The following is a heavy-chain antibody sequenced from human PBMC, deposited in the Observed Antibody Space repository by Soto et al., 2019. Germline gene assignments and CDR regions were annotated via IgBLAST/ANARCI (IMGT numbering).Heavy chain of an antibody. Sequence: GRSWRRSCAASGVTSTSHAMHWARQTPGKELEWVAAISYDEIDKKYASSVKGRFTVSRDNVKNTLSLQMNSLRPDDTAVYYYAQSCRFHLPATLFHSSLSVRGQATALTVS. CDR2: ISYDEIDK. CDR3: AQSCRFHLPATLFHSSLSV. CDR1: GVTSTSHA. D-gene: IGHD2-15*01. J-gene: IGHJ6*02. V-gene: IGHV3-30*03.